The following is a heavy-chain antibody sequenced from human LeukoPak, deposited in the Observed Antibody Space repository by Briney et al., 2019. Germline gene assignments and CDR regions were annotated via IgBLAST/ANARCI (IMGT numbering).Heavy chain of an antibody. CDR1: GGSISSGGYY. Sequence: SQTLSLTCTVSGGSISSGGYYWSWIRQHPGKGLEWIGHIYYSGSTYYNPSLKSRVTISVDTSKNQFSLKLSSVTAADTAEYYCARDPYGSIDYWGQGTLVTVSS. CDR3: ARDPYGSIDY. CDR2: IYYSGST. D-gene: IGHD3-10*01. V-gene: IGHV4-31*03. J-gene: IGHJ4*02.